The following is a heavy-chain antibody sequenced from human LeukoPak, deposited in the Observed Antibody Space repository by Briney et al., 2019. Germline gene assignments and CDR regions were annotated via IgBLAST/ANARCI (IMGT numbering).Heavy chain of an antibody. D-gene: IGHD2-2*01. CDR2: IIPIFGTA. J-gene: IGHJ6*02. CDR3: ATSLEADPYCSSTSCYGSYYYGMDV. Sequence: ASVKVSCKASGYTFTGYYMHWVRQAPGQGLEWMGGIIPIFGTANYAQKFQGRVTITADESTSTAYMELSSLRSEDTAVYYCATSLEADPYCSSTSCYGSYYYGMDVWGQGTTVTVSS. CDR1: GYTFTGYY. V-gene: IGHV1-69*13.